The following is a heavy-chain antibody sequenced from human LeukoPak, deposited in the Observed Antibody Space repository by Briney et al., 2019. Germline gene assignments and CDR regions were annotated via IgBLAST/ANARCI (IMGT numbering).Heavy chain of an antibody. CDR2: IYYSGST. CDR3: ARGNTPGIDY. CDR1: GGSNRSYH. J-gene: IGHJ4*02. D-gene: IGHD1-1*01. V-gene: IGHV4-59*01. Sequence: PSVTLSLPCTVSGGSNRSYHWSWIRHPPGKGLEWIGYIYYSGSTNYIPSLKSRVTISVDTSKNQFSLKLSSVTAADTAVYYCARGNTPGIDYWGQGTLVTVSS.